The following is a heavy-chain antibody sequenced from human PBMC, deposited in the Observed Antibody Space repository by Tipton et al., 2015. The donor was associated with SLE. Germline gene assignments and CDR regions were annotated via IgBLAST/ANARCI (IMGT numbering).Heavy chain of an antibody. CDR3: ARGVRIQGALDI. J-gene: IGHJ3*02. Sequence: TLSLTCTVSGDSLSSGTYYWNWIRQSPGKGLEWIGRIFSTGSPNYNPSLKSRVSISVDTSKSQFSLNLSFVTAADTAVYYCARGVRIQGALDIWGPGTVVTVSS. CDR1: GDSLSSGTYY. D-gene: IGHD5-18*01. V-gene: IGHV4-61*02. CDR2: IFSTGSP.